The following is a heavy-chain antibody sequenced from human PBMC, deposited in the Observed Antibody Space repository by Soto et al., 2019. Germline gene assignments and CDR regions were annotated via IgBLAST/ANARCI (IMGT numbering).Heavy chain of an antibody. CDR2: INPSGGST. D-gene: IGHD3-3*01. CDR1: GYTFTSYY. Sequence: ASVKVSCKASGYTFTSYYMHWVRQAPGQGLEWMGIINPSGGSTSYAQKFQGRVTMTRDTSTSTVYMELSSLRSEDTAVYYCARANYDFWSGYYRESAFDIWGQGTMVTVSS. V-gene: IGHV1-46*03. CDR3: ARANYDFWSGYYRESAFDI. J-gene: IGHJ3*02.